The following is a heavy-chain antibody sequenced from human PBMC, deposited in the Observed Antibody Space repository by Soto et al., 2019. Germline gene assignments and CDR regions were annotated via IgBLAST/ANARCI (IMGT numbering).Heavy chain of an antibody. D-gene: IGHD1-7*01. J-gene: IGHJ3*02. CDR3: AKGNYWYHALVLAI. CDR1: GFTFSSYA. V-gene: IGHV3-23*01. Sequence: PGGSLRLSCAASGFTFSSYAMNWVRQAPGKGLEWVSAISGSGGSTYYADSVKGRFTISRDSSKNTLYLQMNSLRAEDTAVYYCAKGNYWYHALVLAIWAQRTIVIVSS. CDR2: ISGSGGST.